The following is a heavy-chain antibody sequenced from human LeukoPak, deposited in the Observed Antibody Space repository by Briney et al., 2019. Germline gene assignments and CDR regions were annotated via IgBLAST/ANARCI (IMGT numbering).Heavy chain of an antibody. J-gene: IGHJ6*03. Sequence: ASVKVSCKASGYTFTGYYMHWVRQAPGQGLEWMGWINPNSGGTNYAQKFQGRVTMTRDTSISTAYMELSRLRSDDTAVYYCAREPAYDFYDILTGTKLSSYYMDVWGKGTTVTVSS. CDR1: GYTFTGYY. V-gene: IGHV1-2*02. CDR3: AREPAYDFYDILTGTKLSSYYMDV. CDR2: INPNSGGT. D-gene: IGHD3-9*01.